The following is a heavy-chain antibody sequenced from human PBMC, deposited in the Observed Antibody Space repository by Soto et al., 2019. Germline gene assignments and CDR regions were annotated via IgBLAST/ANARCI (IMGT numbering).Heavy chain of an antibody. CDR3: ARWGTTGGFDL. CDR1: GCRFKSFV. V-gene: IGHV3-30*19. J-gene: IGHJ4*02. CDR2: TSYDGNNK. D-gene: IGHD3-16*01. Sequence: QVQLVESGGGVVQPGASLRLSCAASGCRFKSFVMHWVRQAPGKGLEWVAFTSYDGNNKDYGDSVKGRLNVSRDNYQNTLHIQMAFLRPEDTALYYCARWGTTGGFDLCGQGTLVSVPS.